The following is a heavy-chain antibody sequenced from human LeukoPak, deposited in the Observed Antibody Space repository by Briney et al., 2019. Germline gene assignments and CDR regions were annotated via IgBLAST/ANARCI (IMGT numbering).Heavy chain of an antibody. Sequence: GGSLRLSCAASGFTFSNYWMTWVRQAPGKGLEWVANINRDGSERYYVDSVKGRFTISRDDAKSSLYMQMNSLRAEDTAVYYCARRNAMDVWGQGTTVIVFS. V-gene: IGHV3-7*03. CDR2: INRDGSER. CDR3: ARRNAMDV. J-gene: IGHJ6*02. CDR1: GFTFSNYW.